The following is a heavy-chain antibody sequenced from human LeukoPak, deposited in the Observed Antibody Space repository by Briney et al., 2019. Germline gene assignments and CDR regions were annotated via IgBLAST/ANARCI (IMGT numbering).Heavy chain of an antibody. J-gene: IGHJ4*02. D-gene: IGHD3-22*01. CDR2: ISSSGSTI. CDR1: GFTISSYE. V-gene: IGHV3-48*03. CDR3: ARRAGDYSHPYDY. Sequence: GGSLRLSCAASGFTISSYEMNWVRQAPGKGLEWASYISSSGSTIYYADSVKGRFTISRDNSKNTVHLQMNSLRAEDTAMYYCARRAGDYSHPYDYWGQGTLVTVSS.